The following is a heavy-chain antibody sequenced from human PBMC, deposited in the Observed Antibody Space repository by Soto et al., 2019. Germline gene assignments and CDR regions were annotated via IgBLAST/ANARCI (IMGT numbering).Heavy chain of an antibody. V-gene: IGHV1-46*01. CDR2: IYPRGGTT. CDR3: ARVGYSSTGTTFHYRGLDV. CDR1: GYNFTSHY. J-gene: IGHJ6*02. D-gene: IGHD3-22*01. Sequence: ASVKVSCKASGYNFTSHYMHWVRQAPAQGLESMGIIYPRGGTTIYAQKFQGRVTMTRDTSTHTFYMELSSLRSEDTAMYYCARVGYSSTGTTFHYRGLDVWGQGTTVTVSS.